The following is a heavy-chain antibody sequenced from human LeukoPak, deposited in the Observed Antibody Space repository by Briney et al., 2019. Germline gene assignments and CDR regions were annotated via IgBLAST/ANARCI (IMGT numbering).Heavy chain of an antibody. V-gene: IGHV4-30-4*01. CDR1: GGSISSGDYY. J-gene: IGHJ6*02. D-gene: IGHD2-2*02. CDR3: ARGGYCSSTSCYTWYYYYGMDV. Sequence: PSQTLSLTCTVSGGSISSGDYYWSWIRQPPGKGLEWIGEINHSGSTNYNPSLKSRVTISVDTSKNQFSLKLSSVTAADTAVYYCARGGYCSSTSCYTWYYYYGMDVWGQGTTVTVSS. CDR2: INHSGST.